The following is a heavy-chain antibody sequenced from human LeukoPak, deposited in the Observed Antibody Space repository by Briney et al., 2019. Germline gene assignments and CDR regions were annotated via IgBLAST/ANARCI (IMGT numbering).Heavy chain of an antibody. J-gene: IGHJ5*02. V-gene: IGHV3-23*01. CDR1: GFPFSRYT. CDR3: AKKYSTGLDP. Sequence: GGSLRLSCAASGFPFSRYTMSWVRHTPGKGLECVSLIGDSGSSTYYADSVKGRFTISRDNANNTLYLQMNSLRAEDTAVYYCAKKYSTGLDPWGQGTQVTVSS. D-gene: IGHD1-26*01. CDR2: IGDSGSST.